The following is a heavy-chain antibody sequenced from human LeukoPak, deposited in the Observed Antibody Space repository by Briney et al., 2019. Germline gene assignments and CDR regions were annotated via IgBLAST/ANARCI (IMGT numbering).Heavy chain of an antibody. Sequence: GGSLRLSCAASGFTFSSYGMHWVRQAPGKGLEWVAFIRYDGSNKYYADSVKGRFTISRDNAKNTLYLQMNSLRAEDTAVYYCARVTAVAGTSVGVDAWGQGILVTVS. D-gene: IGHD6-19*01. CDR3: ARVTAVAGTSVGVDA. V-gene: IGHV3-30*02. CDR1: GFTFSSYG. J-gene: IGHJ4*02. CDR2: IRYDGSNK.